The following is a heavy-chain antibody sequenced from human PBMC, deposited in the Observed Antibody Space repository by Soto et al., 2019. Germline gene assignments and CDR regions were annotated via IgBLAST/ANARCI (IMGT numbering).Heavy chain of an antibody. CDR1: GFTFSSYG. J-gene: IGHJ5*02. V-gene: IGHV3-33*01. CDR2: IWYDGSNK. CDR3: ARGVGAQPNWFDP. Sequence: QVQLVESGGGVVQPGRSLRLSCAASGFTFSSYGMHWVRQAPGKGLEWVAVIWYDGSNKYYADSVKGRFTISRDNSKNTRYLQMNSLRAEDTAVYYCARGVGAQPNWFDPWGQGTLVTVSS.